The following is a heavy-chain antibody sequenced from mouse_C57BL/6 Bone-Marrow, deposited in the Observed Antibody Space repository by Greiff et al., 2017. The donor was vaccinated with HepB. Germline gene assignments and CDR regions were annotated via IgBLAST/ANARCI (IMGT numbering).Heavy chain of an antibody. CDR3: ATELAGGPWYFDV. CDR2: IWSGGST. CDR1: GFSLTSYG. Sequence: QVQLQQSGPGLVQPSQSLSITCTVSGFSLTSYGVHWVRQSPGKGLEWLGVIWSGGSTDYNAAFISRLSISKDNSKSQVFFKMNSLQADDTAIYYCATELAGGPWYFDVWGTGTTVTVSS. V-gene: IGHV2-2*01. D-gene: IGHD3-1*01. J-gene: IGHJ1*03.